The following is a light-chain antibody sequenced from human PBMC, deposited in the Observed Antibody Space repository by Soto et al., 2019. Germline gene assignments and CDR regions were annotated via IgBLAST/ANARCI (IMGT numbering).Light chain of an antibody. Sequence: EIVLTQSPGTLSLSPGERATLSCRASQSVSSSQIAWYQQQPGQAPRLLIYAVSSRVSGTPERFSGSGSGTDFTLTISRLEPQDFAVYYGQHYGSSPPFTFGPGTTVDIK. CDR2: AVS. CDR3: QHYGSSPPFT. CDR1: QSVSSSQ. V-gene: IGKV3-20*01. J-gene: IGKJ3*01.